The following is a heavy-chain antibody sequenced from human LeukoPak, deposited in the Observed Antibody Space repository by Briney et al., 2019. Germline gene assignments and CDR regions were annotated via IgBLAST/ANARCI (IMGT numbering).Heavy chain of an antibody. Sequence: SGTLSLTCTVSGGSISSYYWSWVRQPPGKGLEWMGYIYYSGSTNYNPSLKSRVTIPVHKTTNQFCLKLSSVTAADTAVYCCERHAPLYGYGDANAFDIWGQGTMVTVSS. CDR2: IYYSGST. CDR3: ERHAPLYGYGDANAFDI. V-gene: IGHV4-59*08. D-gene: IGHD4-17*01. J-gene: IGHJ3*02. CDR1: GGSISSYY.